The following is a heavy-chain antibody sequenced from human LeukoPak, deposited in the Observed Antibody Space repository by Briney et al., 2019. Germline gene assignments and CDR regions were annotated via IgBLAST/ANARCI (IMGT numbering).Heavy chain of an antibody. D-gene: IGHD3-22*01. Sequence: QPGGSLRLSCAASGFTFDDYAMHWVRQAPGKGLEWVSGISWNSGSIGYADSVKGRFTISRDNAKNSLYLQMNSLRAEDTALYYCAKASARRDYYDSSGFWFDPWGQGTLVTVSS. CDR1: GFTFDDYA. J-gene: IGHJ5*02. CDR2: ISWNSGSI. V-gene: IGHV3-9*01. CDR3: AKASARRDYYDSSGFWFDP.